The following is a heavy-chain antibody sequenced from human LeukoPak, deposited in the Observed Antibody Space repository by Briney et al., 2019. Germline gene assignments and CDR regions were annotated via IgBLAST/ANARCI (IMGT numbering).Heavy chain of an antibody. J-gene: IGHJ5*02. CDR1: GGSISSGGYY. D-gene: IGHD6-19*01. V-gene: IGHV4-31*03. Sequence: SQTLSLTCTVSGGSISSGGYYWSWIRQHPGKGLEWIGYIYYSGSTYYNPSLKSRVTISVDTSKNQFSLKLSSVTAADTAVYYCARAPRRYSSGWYILWWFDPWGQGTLVTVSS. CDR2: IYYSGST. CDR3: ARAPRRYSSGWYILWWFDP.